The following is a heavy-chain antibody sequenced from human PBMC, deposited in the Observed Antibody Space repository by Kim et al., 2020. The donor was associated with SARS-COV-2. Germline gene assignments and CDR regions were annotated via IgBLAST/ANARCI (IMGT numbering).Heavy chain of an antibody. CDR1: GFTVSSNY. CDR2: IYSDGST. CDR3: ARTSVRN. Sequence: GGSLRLSCAASGFTVSSNYMSSVRQAPGKGLEWVSVIYSDGSTYYADSVKGRFTISRHNSKNTLYLQMNSVRAADTAGYSCARTSVRNWGQGTLVTDSP. V-gene: IGHV3-53*04. J-gene: IGHJ4*02.